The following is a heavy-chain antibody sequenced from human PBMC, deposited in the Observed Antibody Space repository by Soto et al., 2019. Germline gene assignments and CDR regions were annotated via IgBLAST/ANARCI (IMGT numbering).Heavy chain of an antibody. CDR2: IYYSGST. CDR1: GGSISSGGYY. CDR3: ARDKYCYGSGKDGMDV. V-gene: IGHV4-31*03. Sequence: QVQLQESGPGLVKPSQTLSLTCTVSGGSISSGGYYWTWIRQHPGKGLEWIGYIYYSGSTYYNPSLKSRVTISVDTSKNQFSLKLSSVTAADTAVYYCARDKYCYGSGKDGMDVWGQGTTVTVSS. D-gene: IGHD3-10*01. J-gene: IGHJ6*02.